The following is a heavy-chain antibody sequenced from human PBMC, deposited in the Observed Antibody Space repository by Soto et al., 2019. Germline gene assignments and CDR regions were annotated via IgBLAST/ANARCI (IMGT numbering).Heavy chain of an antibody. Sequence: QVQLVQSGAEVKKPGASVKVSCKASGYTFSAYYIHWVRQAPGQGLEWLGWINPNSRDTKNAQKFQCRVTMTRDASTGTAYMELSRLRSDDTAVYYCARGTPTAASPCIDFWGHGTLVTVSS. D-gene: IGHD4-17*01. CDR3: ARGTPTAASPCIDF. J-gene: IGHJ4*01. CDR2: INPNSRDT. V-gene: IGHV1-2*02. CDR1: GYTFSAYY.